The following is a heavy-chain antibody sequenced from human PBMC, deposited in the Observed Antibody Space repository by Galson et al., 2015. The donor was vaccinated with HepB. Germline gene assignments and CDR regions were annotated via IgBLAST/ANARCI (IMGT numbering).Heavy chain of an antibody. J-gene: IGHJ4*02. CDR3: VKDRTATLTPSYDFDY. V-gene: IGHV3-64D*09. CDR1: GFTFSNYG. Sequence: SLRLSCAASGFTFSNYGMHWVRQAPGKGLEFVSVISSNGRSTYYADSVKGRFTTGRDNSKNTLYLQMSSLRAEDTAVYYCVKDRTATLTPSYDFDYWGQGTLVTVSS. CDR2: ISSNGRST. D-gene: IGHD5-24*01.